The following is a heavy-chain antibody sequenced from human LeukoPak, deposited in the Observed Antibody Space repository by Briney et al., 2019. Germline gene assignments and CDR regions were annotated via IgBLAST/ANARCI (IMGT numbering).Heavy chain of an antibody. CDR1: GFSFSSFS. CDR2: ISSSSSYI. CDR3: ARRATSERGHSYGLDY. D-gene: IGHD5-18*01. J-gene: IGHJ4*02. Sequence: GGSLRLSCAASGFSFSSFSMNWVRQAPGKGLEWVSSISSSSSYIYYADSVKGRFTISRDNAKNSLYLQMNSLRAEDTAVYYCARRATSERGHSYGLDYWGQGTLVTVSS. V-gene: IGHV3-21*01.